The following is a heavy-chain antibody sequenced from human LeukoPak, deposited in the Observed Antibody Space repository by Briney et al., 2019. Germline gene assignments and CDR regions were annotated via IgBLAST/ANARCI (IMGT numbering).Heavy chain of an antibody. CDR1: GYSISIGYY. CDR2: IYHSGST. CDR3: ARQDEGDAFDI. J-gene: IGHJ3*02. Sequence: SETLSLTCTVSGYSISIGYYWCWIRQPPGKGVEWIGSIYHSGSTYYNPSLKSRVTISVDTSKHQFSLKLSCVTAADTAVYYCARQDEGDAFDIWGQGTMVTVSS. V-gene: IGHV4-38-2*02.